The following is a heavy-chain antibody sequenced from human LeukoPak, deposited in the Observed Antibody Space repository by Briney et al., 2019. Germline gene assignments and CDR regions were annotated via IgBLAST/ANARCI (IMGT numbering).Heavy chain of an antibody. Sequence: ASVKVSCKASGYTFTSYYMHWLRQAPGQGLEWMGIINPSGGSTSYAQKFQGRVTMTRDTSTSTVYMELSSLRSEDTAVYYCARNSLCSSTSCYSHFDYWGQGTLVTASS. CDR1: GYTFTSYY. CDR3: ARNSLCSSTSCYSHFDY. D-gene: IGHD2-2*01. CDR2: INPSGGST. J-gene: IGHJ4*02. V-gene: IGHV1-46*03.